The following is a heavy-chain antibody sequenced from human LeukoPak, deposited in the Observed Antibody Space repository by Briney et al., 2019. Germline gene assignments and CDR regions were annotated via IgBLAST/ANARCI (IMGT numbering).Heavy chain of an antibody. CDR1: GFTFSSYA. Sequence: GRSLRLSCAASGFTFSSYAMHGVRQAPGKGLEWVAVISYDGSNKYYADSVKGRFTISRDNSKNTLYLQMNSLRAEDTAVYYCARAYGVAFDYWGQGTLVTVSS. V-gene: IGHV3-30*04. J-gene: IGHJ4*02. CDR2: ISYDGSNK. D-gene: IGHD2-15*01. CDR3: ARAYGVAFDY.